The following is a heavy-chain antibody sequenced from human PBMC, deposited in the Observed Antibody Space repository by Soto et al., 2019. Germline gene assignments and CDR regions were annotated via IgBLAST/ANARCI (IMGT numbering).Heavy chain of an antibody. Sequence: QVQLVESGGGLVKPGGSLRLSCTASGLTFSDYYMTWIRQAPGKGLEWLSYISSGGLTIYYADSVKGRFTVSRDNAKNSMYLQMNTLRVEDTAVYYCARDPGIYYGMDVWGQGTTVTVSS. CDR2: ISSGGLTI. CDR3: ARDPGIYYGMDV. CDR1: GLTFSDYY. V-gene: IGHV3-11*01. J-gene: IGHJ6*02. D-gene: IGHD3-10*01.